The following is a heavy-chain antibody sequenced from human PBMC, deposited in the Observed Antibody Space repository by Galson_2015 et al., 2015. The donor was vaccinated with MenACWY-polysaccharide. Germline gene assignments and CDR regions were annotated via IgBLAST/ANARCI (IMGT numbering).Heavy chain of an antibody. V-gene: IGHV1-18*01. J-gene: IGHJ6*02. CDR3: ARLVWPAAHSSYYYYCMDV. D-gene: IGHD6-25*01. CDR1: GYTFNTFA. CDR2: IGGYNGNT. Sequence: SVKVSCKASGYTFNTFAITWVRQAPGQGLEWMGWIGGYNGNTNYAHQLQGRVIMTTDTSTSTAYMELRGLRSDDTAVYYCARLVWPAAHSSYYYYCMDVWGQGTTVTVSS.